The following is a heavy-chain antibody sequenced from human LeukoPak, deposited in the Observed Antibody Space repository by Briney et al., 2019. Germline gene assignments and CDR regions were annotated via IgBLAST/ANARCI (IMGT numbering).Heavy chain of an antibody. CDR3: VRGGGTAVTTGNWFDP. D-gene: IGHD4-17*01. V-gene: IGHV4-30-4*01. CDR1: GGSISRGNYY. Sequence: PSETLSLTCTVSGGSISRGNYYWNWIRQPPGKGLECIGYIHYSGSTYYNPSLKSRVTISVDTSKNQFSLKLSSVTAADTAVYYCVRGGGTAVTTGNWFDPWGQGTLVTVSS. CDR2: IHYSGST. J-gene: IGHJ5*02.